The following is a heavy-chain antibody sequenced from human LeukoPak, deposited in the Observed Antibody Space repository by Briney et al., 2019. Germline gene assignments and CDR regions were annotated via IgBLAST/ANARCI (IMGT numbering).Heavy chain of an antibody. CDR1: GYSISSGYY. CDR2: IYHSGST. CDR3: ARGIVVVPAATARPSNYYYYMDV. D-gene: IGHD2-2*01. V-gene: IGHV4-38-2*02. Sequence: SETLSLTCTVSGYSISSGYYWGWIRQPPGKGLEWIGSIYHSGSTYYNPSLKSRVTISVGTSKNQFSLKLSSVTAADTAVYYCARGIVVVPAATARPSNYYYYMDVWGKGTTVTISS. J-gene: IGHJ6*03.